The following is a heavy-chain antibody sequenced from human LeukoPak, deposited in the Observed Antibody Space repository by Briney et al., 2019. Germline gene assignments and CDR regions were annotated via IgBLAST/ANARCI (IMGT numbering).Heavy chain of an antibody. CDR2: LDPEENEI. Sequence: VSVRVSCEVSGHSLTELSIHWVRQAPGKGLEWMGGLDPEENEIVHAQKFLGRLTMTEDISTDTVYMELSSLRSEDTAVYYCASNYYDSSVIVPTRPPGDYWGQGTLVTVSS. D-gene: IGHD3-22*01. J-gene: IGHJ4*02. CDR1: GHSLTELS. V-gene: IGHV1-24*01. CDR3: ASNYYDSSVIVPTRPPGDY.